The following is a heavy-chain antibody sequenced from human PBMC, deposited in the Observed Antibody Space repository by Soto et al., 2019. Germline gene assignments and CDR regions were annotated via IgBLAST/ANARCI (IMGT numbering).Heavy chain of an antibody. Sequence: PSETLSLTCTVSGGSISSYYWSWIRQPPGKGLEWIGYIYYSGSTNYNPSLKSRVTISVDTSKNQFSLKLSSVTAADTAVYYCARLSRMPYCSGGSCYYDYYYMAVWGKGTTVTVSS. V-gene: IGHV4-59*01. CDR2: IYYSGST. CDR1: GGSISSYY. CDR3: ARLSRMPYCSGGSCYYDYYYMAV. J-gene: IGHJ6*03. D-gene: IGHD2-15*01.